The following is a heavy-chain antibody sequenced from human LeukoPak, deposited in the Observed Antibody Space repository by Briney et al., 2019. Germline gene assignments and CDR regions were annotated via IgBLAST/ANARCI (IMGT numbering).Heavy chain of an antibody. CDR2: ISAYNGNT. V-gene: IGHV1-18*01. CDR3: ARALRRDYYYYYMDV. CDR1: GYTFTSYG. Sequence: ASVKVSCKASGYTFTSYGISWVRQAPGQGLEWMGWISAYNGNTNYAQKLQGRVTMTTDTSTSTAYMELRSLRSDDTAGYYCARALRRDYYYYYMDVWGKGTTVTVSS. J-gene: IGHJ6*03.